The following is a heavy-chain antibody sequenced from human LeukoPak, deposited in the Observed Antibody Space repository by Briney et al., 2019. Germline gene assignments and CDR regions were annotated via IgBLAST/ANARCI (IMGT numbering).Heavy chain of an antibody. CDR1: GFTFSSYA. CDR3: ARDSAGNQYSSGNFDL. V-gene: IGHV3-23*03. CDR2: LYAGGES. D-gene: IGHD3-10*01. Sequence: GGSLRLSCAASGFTFSSYAMSWVRQAPGKGLEWVSVLYAGGESYYADSVLGRFTISRDNSNNTVFLEMNSLTADDTAVYFCARDSAGNQYSSGNFDLWGQGTLVTVSS. J-gene: IGHJ4*02.